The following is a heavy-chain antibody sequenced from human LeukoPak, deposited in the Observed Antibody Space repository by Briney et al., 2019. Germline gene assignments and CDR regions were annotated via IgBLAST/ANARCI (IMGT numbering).Heavy chain of an antibody. J-gene: IGHJ4*02. Sequence: PSETLSLTCTVSGGSISSGDYYWSWIRQPPGKGLEWIGYIYYSGSTYYNPSLKSRVTISVDTSKNQFSLKLSSVTAADTAIYYCAREDCSGGACTNFDYWGQGTLVTVSS. V-gene: IGHV4-30-4*01. CDR1: GGSISSGDYY. CDR3: AREDCSGGACTNFDY. CDR2: IYYSGST. D-gene: IGHD2-15*01.